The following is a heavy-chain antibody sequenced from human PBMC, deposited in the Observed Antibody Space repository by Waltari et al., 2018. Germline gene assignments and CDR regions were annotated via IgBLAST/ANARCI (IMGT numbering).Heavy chain of an antibody. CDR2: INHSGST. V-gene: IGHV4-34*01. CDR1: GGSFSGYY. CDR3: ARGQQLALDY. Sequence: QVQLQQWGAGLLKPSETLSLTCAVYGGSFSGYYWSWIRQPPGKGLEWIGEINHSGSTNYNPSLKSRVTISVDTSKNQFSLKLSSVTAADTAVYYCARGQQLALDYWGQGTLVTVSS. D-gene: IGHD6-13*01. J-gene: IGHJ4*02.